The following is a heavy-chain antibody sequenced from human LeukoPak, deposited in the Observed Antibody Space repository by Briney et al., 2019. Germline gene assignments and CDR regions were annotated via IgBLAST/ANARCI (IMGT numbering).Heavy chain of an antibody. V-gene: IGHV4-39*01. CDR1: GGSITSSSYY. Sequence: SETLSLTCTVSGGSITSSSYYWGWIRQPPGNGLEWMGSIYYSGSTYYNPSLKSRITISVDTSKNQFSLKLNSVTAADTAVYYCARVSCSGGSCPFGSWFDPWGQGTLVTVSS. CDR2: IYYSGST. J-gene: IGHJ5*02. D-gene: IGHD2-15*01. CDR3: ARVSCSGGSCPFGSWFDP.